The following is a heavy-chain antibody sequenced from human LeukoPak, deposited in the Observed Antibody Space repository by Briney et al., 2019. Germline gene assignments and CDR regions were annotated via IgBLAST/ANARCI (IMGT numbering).Heavy chain of an antibody. V-gene: IGHV4-34*01. CDR1: GGSISSYY. Sequence: SETLSLTCTVSGGSISSYYWSWIRQPPGKGLEWIGEINHSGSTNYNPSLKSRVTISVDTSKNQFSLKLSSVTAADTAVYYCARRALGLLDYWGQGTLVTVSS. CDR3: ARRALGLLDY. D-gene: IGHD5-12*01. CDR2: INHSGST. J-gene: IGHJ4*02.